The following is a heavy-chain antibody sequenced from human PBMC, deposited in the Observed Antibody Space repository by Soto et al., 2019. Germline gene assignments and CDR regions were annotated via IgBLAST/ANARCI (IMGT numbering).Heavy chain of an antibody. CDR2: IWYDGSNK. D-gene: IGHD3-3*01. J-gene: IGHJ6*02. CDR1: GFTFSSYG. V-gene: IGHV3-33*01. Sequence: GGSLRLSCAASGFTFSSYGMHWVRQAPGKGLEWVAVIWYDGSNKNYAESVEGRLPNYRDNSKNTLYLQMNSLRAEDTAVDYCARWLRGEGLLTNYYYGMDVWGQGTTVTVSS. CDR3: ARWLRGEGLLTNYYYGMDV.